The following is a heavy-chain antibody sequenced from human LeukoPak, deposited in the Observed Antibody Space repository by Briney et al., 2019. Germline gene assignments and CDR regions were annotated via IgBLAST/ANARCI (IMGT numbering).Heavy chain of an antibody. D-gene: IGHD6-13*01. CDR3: ARERTSYSPDAFDI. CDR2: IFGDGSRT. V-gene: IGHV3-74*01. Sequence: GGSLRLSCAASGITFSNYWVHWVRQAPGQGLVWVSLIFGDGSRTNYADSVRGRFTISRDNSKNSLYLQMNSLRAEDTAVYYCARERTSYSPDAFDIWGQGTMVTVSS. CDR1: GITFSNYW. J-gene: IGHJ3*02.